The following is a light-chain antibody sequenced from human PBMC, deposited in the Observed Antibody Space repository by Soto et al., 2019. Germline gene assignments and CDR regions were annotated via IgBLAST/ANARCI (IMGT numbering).Light chain of an antibody. CDR3: CSYTSSAAFL. V-gene: IGLV2-18*02. CDR1: SSDVGTYDS. J-gene: IGLJ2*01. CDR2: SVN. Sequence: SALIQPPSVSGSPGRSVTLSCTGTSSDVGTYDSVSWYQQRPGTVPKPMIYSVNTRPSRVPDRFSGAKSGNTASMTISGLRAEDEAYYSCCSYTSSAAFLFGGGTKLTVL.